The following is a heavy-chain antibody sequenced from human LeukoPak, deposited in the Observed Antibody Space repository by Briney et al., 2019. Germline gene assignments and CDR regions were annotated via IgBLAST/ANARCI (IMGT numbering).Heavy chain of an antibody. CDR1: GFSFSNNW. V-gene: IGHV3-74*01. CDR2: VNHDGSAT. CDR3: SQLIESTTSDALDT. D-gene: IGHD1-1*01. J-gene: IGHJ3*02. Sequence: GGSLRLSCAASGFSFSNNWMHWVRQVPGKGRVWLSYVNHDGSATGYAESVKGRFTISRDNAKNILYLQMNSLGVEDTGVYYCSQLIESTTSDALDTRGQGIMVTVSA.